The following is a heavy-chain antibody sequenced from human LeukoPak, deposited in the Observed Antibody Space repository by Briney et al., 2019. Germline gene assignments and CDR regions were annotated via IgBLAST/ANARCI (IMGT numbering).Heavy chain of an antibody. Sequence: GGSLRLSCAASGFTFSSYAMHWVRQAPGKGLEWVAVISYDGSNKYYADSVKGRFTISRDNSKNTLYLQMNSLRAEDTGIYYCAKGGHYSFFDYWGQGTLVTVSS. D-gene: IGHD4-11*01. V-gene: IGHV3-30-3*01. CDR2: ISYDGSNK. CDR3: AKGGHYSFFDY. CDR1: GFTFSSYA. J-gene: IGHJ4*02.